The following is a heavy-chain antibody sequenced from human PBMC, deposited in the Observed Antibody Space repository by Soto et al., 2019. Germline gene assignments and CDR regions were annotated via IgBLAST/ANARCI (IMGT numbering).Heavy chain of an antibody. D-gene: IGHD3-22*01. J-gene: IGHJ4*02. CDR1: GYTFTSNS. Sequence: ASVKVSCKASGYTFTSNSIGWVRQAPGQGLEWMGWINVYNGNTKYAQQLQGRVTLTTDTSTSTAYMDLRSLRSDATPVSYCARISSETWGWLSEYWGQGTVVTVSS. V-gene: IGHV1-18*04. CDR2: INVYNGNT. CDR3: ARISSETWGWLSEY.